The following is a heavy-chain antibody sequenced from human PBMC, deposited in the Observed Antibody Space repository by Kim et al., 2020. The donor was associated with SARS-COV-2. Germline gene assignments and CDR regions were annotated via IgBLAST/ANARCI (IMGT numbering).Heavy chain of an antibody. CDR2: ISYDGSNK. Sequence: GGSLRLSCAASGFTFSSYAMHWVRQAPGKGLEWVAGISYDGSNKYYADSVKGRFTISRDNSKNTLYLQMNSLRAEDTAVYYCARGERPLSSGYQSGFDYWGERTLVSVS. CDR1: GFTFSSYA. V-gene: IGHV3-30-3*01. J-gene: IGHJ4*02. CDR3: ARGERPLSSGYQSGFDY. D-gene: IGHD6-25*01.